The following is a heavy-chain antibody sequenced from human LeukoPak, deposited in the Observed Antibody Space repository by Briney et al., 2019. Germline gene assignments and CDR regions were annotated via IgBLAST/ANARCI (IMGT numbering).Heavy chain of an antibody. CDR1: GLTFSDYG. D-gene: IGHD1-7*01. Sequence: GGSLRLSCAVSGLTFSDYGFHWVRQAPSKGLEWVAVMWYDGSHKDYGDSVKGRFTISRDDSKNTLYLQMSSLKVEDTAVYYCATTRAGINFEYWGQGTLVTVSS. CDR2: MWYDGSHK. CDR3: ATTRAGINFEY. J-gene: IGHJ4*02. V-gene: IGHV3-33*03.